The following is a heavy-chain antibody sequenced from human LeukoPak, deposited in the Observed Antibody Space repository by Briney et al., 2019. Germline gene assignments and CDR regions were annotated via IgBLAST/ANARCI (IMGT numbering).Heavy chain of an antibody. CDR1: GGSISSYY. V-gene: IGHV4-59*08. CDR3: ARYTYDYVWGSYRAFDY. CDR2: IYYSGST. J-gene: IGHJ4*02. Sequence: KPSETLSLTCTVSGGSISSYYWSWIRQPPGKGLEWIGYIYYSGSTNYNPSLKSRVTISVDTSKNQFSLKLSSVTAADTAVYYCARYTYDYVWGSYRAFDYWGQGTLVTVSS. D-gene: IGHD3-16*02.